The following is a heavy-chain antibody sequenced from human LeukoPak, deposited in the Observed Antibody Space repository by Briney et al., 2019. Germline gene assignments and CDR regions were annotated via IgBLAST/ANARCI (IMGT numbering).Heavy chain of an antibody. Sequence: ASVKVSCKASGYTFTSYGISWVRQAPGQGLEWMGWISAYNGNTNYAQKLQGRVTITTDESTSTAYMELSSLRSEDTAVYYCARDPSRTNWFDPWGQGTLVTVSS. CDR1: GYTFTSYG. CDR2: ISAYNGNT. D-gene: IGHD1/OR15-1a*01. J-gene: IGHJ5*02. CDR3: ARDPSRTNWFDP. V-gene: IGHV1-18*01.